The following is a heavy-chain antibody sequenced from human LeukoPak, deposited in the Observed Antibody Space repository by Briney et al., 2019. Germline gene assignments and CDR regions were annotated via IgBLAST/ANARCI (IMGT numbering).Heavy chain of an antibody. Sequence: PGRSLRLSCAASGFTFSSYGMHWVRQAPGKGLEWVAVISYDGSNKYYADSVKGRFTISRDNAKNSLYLQMNSLRAEDTAVYYCASLYDFWSGYSNYWGQGTLVTVSS. J-gene: IGHJ4*02. D-gene: IGHD3-3*01. CDR1: GFTFSSYG. CDR2: ISYDGSNK. V-gene: IGHV3-30*03. CDR3: ASLYDFWSGYSNY.